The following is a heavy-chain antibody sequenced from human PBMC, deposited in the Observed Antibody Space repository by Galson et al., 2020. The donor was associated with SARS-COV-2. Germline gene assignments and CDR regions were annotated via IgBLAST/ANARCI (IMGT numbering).Heavy chain of an antibody. D-gene: IGHD2-21*02. CDR2: IKQDGSEK. Sequence: GESLKISCEASGFIFGNYWMNWVRQAPGKGLESVANIKQDGSEKYYVDSVKGRFTISRDNAKSSLYLQMNSLRAEDTAVYYCAREKGPYCGGHCSLGYWGQGSLVIVSS. CDR1: GFIFGNYW. CDR3: AREKGPYCGGHCSLGY. V-gene: IGHV3-7*05. J-gene: IGHJ4*02.